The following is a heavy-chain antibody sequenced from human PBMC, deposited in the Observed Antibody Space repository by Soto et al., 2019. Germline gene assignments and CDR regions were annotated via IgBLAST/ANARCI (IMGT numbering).Heavy chain of an antibody. CDR1: GYTFTSYW. CDR3: VRPNFGALTHFDF. J-gene: IGHJ4*02. CDR2: IFPGDSDT. V-gene: IGHV5-51*01. Sequence: PGESLKISFKAIGYTFTSYWIGWVRQTPGKGLEWMGIIFPGDSDTRYNPSFEGQVTVSADESISTAYLQWNTLKASDTAMYYCVRPNFGALTHFDFWGQGTLVTVSS. D-gene: IGHD3-16*01.